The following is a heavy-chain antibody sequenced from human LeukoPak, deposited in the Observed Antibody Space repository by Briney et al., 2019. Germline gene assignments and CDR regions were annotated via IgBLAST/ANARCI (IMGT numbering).Heavy chain of an antibody. CDR3: ARGGVFGRNGMDV. D-gene: IGHD6-13*01. V-gene: IGHV3-74*01. CDR1: GFTFSEYW. Sequence: GSLRLSCAASGFTFSEYWMHWVRQTPGKGLVWVSRINSDESSTNYADSVKGRFTISGDNAKNTMYLQMNSLRVEDTAVYYCARGGVFGRNGMDVWGQGTTVTVSS. J-gene: IGHJ6*02. CDR2: INSDESST.